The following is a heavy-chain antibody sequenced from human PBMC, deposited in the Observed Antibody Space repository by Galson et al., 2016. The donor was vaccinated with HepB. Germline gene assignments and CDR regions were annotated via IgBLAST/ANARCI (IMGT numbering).Heavy chain of an antibody. J-gene: IGHJ3*02. Sequence: SLRLSCAASGFIVSTNYMTWVRQAPGKGLEWVSYISGSASAIYYADSVKGRFTLSRDNSKNTLYVQMDSLRTEDTAVYYCARDYSGNYYTSFDIWGQGTMVTVSS. CDR1: GFIVSTNY. D-gene: IGHD1-26*01. V-gene: IGHV3-11*04. CDR3: ARDYSGNYYTSFDI. CDR2: ISGSASAI.